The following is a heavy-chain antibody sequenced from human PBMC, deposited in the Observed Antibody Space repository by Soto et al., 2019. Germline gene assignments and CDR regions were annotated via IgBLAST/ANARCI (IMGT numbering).Heavy chain of an antibody. CDR2: INRNGGRT. J-gene: IGHJ4*02. D-gene: IGHD3-10*01. Sequence: PGGSLRLSCAASGFIFDDYGMTWVRQVPGKGLEWVSGINRNGGRTGYADSVKGRFTISRDNAKNSLYLQMNSLRAEDTGLYYCARDPNYGSGSYYNAWGQGSLVTVSS. CDR1: GFIFDDYG. V-gene: IGHV3-20*04. CDR3: ARDPNYGSGSYYNA.